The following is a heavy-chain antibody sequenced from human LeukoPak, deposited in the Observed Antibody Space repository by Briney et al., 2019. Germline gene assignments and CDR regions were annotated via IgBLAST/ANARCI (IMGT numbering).Heavy chain of an antibody. J-gene: IGHJ4*02. D-gene: IGHD2-15*01. V-gene: IGHV3-53*03. CDR3: TRKTPGRTPFDY. CDR1: GFTISNNY. Sequence: GSLRLSCAASGFTISNNYIRWLRQTPGQGLKWVAAVGTDADTYYTDSVRGRFTISRDNSKNTLYLQVDSLRAEDTAMYYCTRKTPGRTPFDYWGQGTLVTVSS. CDR2: VGTDADT.